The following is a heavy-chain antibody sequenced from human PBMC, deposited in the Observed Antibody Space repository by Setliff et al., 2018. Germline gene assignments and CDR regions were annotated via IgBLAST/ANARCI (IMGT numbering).Heavy chain of an antibody. J-gene: IGHJ6*02. Sequence: PSETLSLTCNVSGVSISSYYWSWIRQPPGKGLESIGYIQKSGSANYSPSLMSRVTISVDTSRNQFSLKLRSVTAADTAVYYCARLSWDGLRYYGLDVWGQGATVTAP. D-gene: IGHD3-10*01. CDR2: IQKSGSA. CDR3: ARLSWDGLRYYGLDV. V-gene: IGHV4-59*01. CDR1: GVSISSYY.